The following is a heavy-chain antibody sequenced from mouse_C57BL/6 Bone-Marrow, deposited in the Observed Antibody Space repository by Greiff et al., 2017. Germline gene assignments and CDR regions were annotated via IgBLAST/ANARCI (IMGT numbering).Heavy chain of an antibody. CDR2: IYPGDGDT. CDR3: ARHGSSYDWYFDV. Sequence: VQVVESGAELVKPGASVKISCKASGYAFSSYWMNWVKQRPGKGLEWIGQIYPGDGDTTYNGKFKGKATLTADKSSSTAYMQLSSLTSEDSAVYVCARHGSSYDWYFDVWGTGTTVTVSS. D-gene: IGHD1-1*01. V-gene: IGHV1-80*01. CDR1: GYAFSSYW. J-gene: IGHJ1*03.